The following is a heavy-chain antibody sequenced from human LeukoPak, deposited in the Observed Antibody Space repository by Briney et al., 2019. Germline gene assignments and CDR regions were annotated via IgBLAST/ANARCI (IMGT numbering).Heavy chain of an antibody. CDR3: ARKYRALVVPAAMIHDAFDI. J-gene: IGHJ3*02. CDR1: GGSFSGYY. D-gene: IGHD2-2*01. CDR2: INHSGST. Sequence: KASQTLSLTCAVYGGSFSGYYWSWIRQPPGKGLEWIGEINHSGSTNYNPSLKSRVTISVDTSKNQFSLKLSSVTAADTAVYYCARKYRALVVPAAMIHDAFDIWGQGTMVTVSS. V-gene: IGHV4-34*01.